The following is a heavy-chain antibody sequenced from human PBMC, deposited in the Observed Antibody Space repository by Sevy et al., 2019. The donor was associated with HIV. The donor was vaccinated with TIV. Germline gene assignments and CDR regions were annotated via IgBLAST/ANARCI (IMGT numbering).Heavy chain of an antibody. CDR3: TTTKDYYENSGDPFDY. Sequence: ASVKVSCKVSGYTLTRLAMHWVRQAPGKGLEWMGSFDPEDNERIYAQKWQGRFSMTEDTSTDTACMELSNLRSEDTAVYYCTTTKDYYENSGDPFDYWGQGTLVTVSS. V-gene: IGHV1-24*01. CDR2: FDPEDNER. J-gene: IGHJ4*02. D-gene: IGHD3-22*01. CDR1: GYTLTRLA.